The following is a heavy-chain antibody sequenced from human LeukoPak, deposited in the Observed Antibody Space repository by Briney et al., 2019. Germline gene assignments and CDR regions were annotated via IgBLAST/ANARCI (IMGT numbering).Heavy chain of an antibody. J-gene: IGHJ4*02. V-gene: IGHV3-23*01. CDR2: ISGSGGST. CDR1: GFTFSSYA. Sequence: PGGSLRLSCAASGFTFSSYAMSWVRQAPGKGLEWVSAISGSGGSTYYADSVKGRFTISRDNSKNTLYLQMNSLRAEDTAIYYCAKDRSYSSGWYEEWGQGTLVTVSS. CDR3: AKDRSYSSGWYEE. D-gene: IGHD6-19*01.